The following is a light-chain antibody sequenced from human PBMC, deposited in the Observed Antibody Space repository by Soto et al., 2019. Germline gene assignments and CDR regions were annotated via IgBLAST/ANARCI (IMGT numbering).Light chain of an antibody. Sequence: PGERVNLSCRASQSVSSSYLTWYQQKPGQAPRLLIYGASTRATGIPARFSGSGSGTDFTLTISRLEPEDFAVYYCQKYGSSPLTCGGGTKVDIK. CDR3: QKYGSSPLT. CDR2: GAS. CDR1: QSVSSSY. V-gene: IGKV3-20*01. J-gene: IGKJ4*01.